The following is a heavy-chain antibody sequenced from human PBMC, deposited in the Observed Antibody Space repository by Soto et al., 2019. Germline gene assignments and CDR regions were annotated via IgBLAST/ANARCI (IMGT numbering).Heavy chain of an antibody. Sequence: SQTLSLTCAISGDSVYSNSAAWNWIRQSPSRGLEWLGRTYYRSKWYHDYAVSVKSRITINPDTSRNQFSLQLNSVTPEDTALNYCAREATVVTPYWYFDLWGRGTLVTVSS. V-gene: IGHV6-1*01. D-gene: IGHD4-17*01. CDR3: AREATVVTPYWYFDL. CDR1: GDSVYSNSAA. CDR2: TYYRSKWYH. J-gene: IGHJ2*01.